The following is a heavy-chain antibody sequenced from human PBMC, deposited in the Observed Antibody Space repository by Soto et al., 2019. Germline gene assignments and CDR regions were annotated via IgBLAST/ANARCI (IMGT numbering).Heavy chain of an antibody. V-gene: IGHV4-34*01. CDR2: IDHSGST. D-gene: IGHD2-15*01. CDR3: ARHCSGGTCYHYYYHGMDV. CDR1: GGSFSGYY. J-gene: IGHJ6*02. Sequence: SSETLSLTCAVYGGSFSGYYWTWIRQPPGTGLEWIGEIDHSGSTTYNPSLKSRVTISVDTSNNQISLKLTSVTAADTAVCYCARHCSGGTCYHYYYHGMDVWGQGTTVTVSS.